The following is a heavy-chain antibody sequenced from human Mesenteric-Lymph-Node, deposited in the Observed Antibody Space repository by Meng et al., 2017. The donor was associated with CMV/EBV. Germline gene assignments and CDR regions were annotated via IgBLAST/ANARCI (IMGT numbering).Heavy chain of an antibody. CDR3: ARGFPGYSSAWYPY. J-gene: IGHJ4*02. V-gene: IGHV1-2*06. CDR1: GYTFTDYY. Sequence: SGYTFTDYYMHWLRQAPGQGLEWMGRINPNNGVTKYAQKFQDRVTMARDTSSSTAYMELIRLRSDDTAVYYCARGFPGYSSAWYPYWGQGTLVIVSS. CDR2: INPNNGVT. D-gene: IGHD6-19*01.